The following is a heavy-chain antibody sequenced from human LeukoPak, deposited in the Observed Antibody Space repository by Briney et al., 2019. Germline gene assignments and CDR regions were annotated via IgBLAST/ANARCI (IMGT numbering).Heavy chain of an antibody. Sequence: GASVKVSCKASGYTFTSYGISWVRQAPGQGLEWMGWINPNSGGTNYAQKFQGRVTMTRDTSMSTAYKELNSLGSEDTAIYYCARGLGDYNTDWFPVSGYWGQGTPVTVSS. CDR1: GYTFTSYG. V-gene: IGHV1-2*02. J-gene: IGHJ4*02. CDR2: INPNSGGT. CDR3: ARGLGDYNTDWFPVSGY. D-gene: IGHD3-9*01.